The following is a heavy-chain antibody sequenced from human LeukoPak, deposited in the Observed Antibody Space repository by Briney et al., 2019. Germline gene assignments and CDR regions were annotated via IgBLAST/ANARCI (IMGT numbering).Heavy chain of an antibody. CDR3: ARADDSSSWYGGGDY. CDR1: GFTVSSNY. D-gene: IGHD6-13*01. CDR2: IYSGGST. V-gene: IGHV3-53*01. Sequence: GGSLRLSCAASGFTVSSNYMSWVRQAPGKGLEWVSVIYSGGSTYYADSVKGRFTISRDNSKNTLYLQMNSLRAEDTALYYCARADDSSSWYGGGDYWGQGTLVTVSS. J-gene: IGHJ4*02.